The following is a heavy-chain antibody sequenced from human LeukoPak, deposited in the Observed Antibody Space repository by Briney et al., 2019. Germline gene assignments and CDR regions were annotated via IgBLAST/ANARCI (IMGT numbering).Heavy chain of an antibody. CDR1: GFTFSSYS. CDR3: ARDSSSSWYYYYYMDV. CDR2: ISSSSSYI. Sequence: GGSLRLSCAASGFTFSSYSMNWVRQAPGKGLEWVSSISSSSSYINYADSVKGRLTISRDNAKNSLYLQMNSLRAEDTAVYYCARDSSSSWYYYYYMDVWGKGTTVTVSS. J-gene: IGHJ6*03. V-gene: IGHV3-21*01. D-gene: IGHD6-13*01.